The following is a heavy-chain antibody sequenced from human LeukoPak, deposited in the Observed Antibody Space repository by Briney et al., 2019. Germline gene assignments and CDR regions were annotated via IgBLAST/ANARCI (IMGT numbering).Heavy chain of an antibody. CDR2: IYSSGST. D-gene: IGHD6-13*01. CDR3: ARHIPAAAGLYYYYYMDV. Sequence: SETLSLTCTVSGGSISSYYWSWIRQPPGKGLEWIGYIYSSGSTNYNPSLKSRVTISVDTSKNQFSLKLSSVTAADTAVYYCARHIPAAAGLYYYYYMDVWGKGTTVTVSS. V-gene: IGHV4-59*08. CDR1: GGSISSYY. J-gene: IGHJ6*03.